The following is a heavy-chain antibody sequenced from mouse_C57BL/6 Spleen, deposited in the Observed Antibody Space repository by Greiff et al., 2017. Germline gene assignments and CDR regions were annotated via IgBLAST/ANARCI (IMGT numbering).Heavy chain of an antibody. V-gene: IGHV1-82*01. CDR2: ISPGDGDH. J-gene: IGHJ4*01. D-gene: IGHD2-2*01. CDR3: ARSDYGYDGAMDY. Sequence: QVQLQQSGPELVKPGDSVKISCKASGYAFSSSWMNWVKQRPGQGLEWIGRISPGDGDHKYHGNFKGMATLTAAKTSSTADKQLRSLSSDEAAVYYWARSDYGYDGAMDYWGQGTSVTVSS. CDR1: GYAFSSSW.